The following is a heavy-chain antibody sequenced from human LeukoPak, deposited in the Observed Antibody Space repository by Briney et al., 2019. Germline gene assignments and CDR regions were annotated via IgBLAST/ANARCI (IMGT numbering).Heavy chain of an antibody. CDR1: GFTFSDYN. V-gene: IGHV3-11*04. J-gene: IGHJ5*02. CDR2: ISRSGSTK. CDR3: AKDGRATMVRVPSWFDP. D-gene: IGHD3-10*01. Sequence: PGGSLRLSCAASGFTFSDYNMRWIRQAPGKGLEWVSSISRSGSTKYYADSVKGRFTISRDNSKNTLYLQMNSLRAEDTAVYYCAKDGRATMVRVPSWFDPWGQGTLVTVSS.